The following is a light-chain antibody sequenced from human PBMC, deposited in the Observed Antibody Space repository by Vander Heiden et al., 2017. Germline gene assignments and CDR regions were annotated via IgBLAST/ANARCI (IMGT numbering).Light chain of an antibody. CDR3: QQYNNWPPL. Sequence: VMTLSTATLSVSPGEGATLSCSASQSVSSNLAWYQQKPGQAPRLLIYGASTRATGIPARFSGSGSGTEFTLTISSLQSEDFAVYYCQQYNNWPPLFGPGTKVDIK. J-gene: IGKJ3*01. CDR1: QSVSSN. CDR2: GAS. V-gene: IGKV3-15*01.